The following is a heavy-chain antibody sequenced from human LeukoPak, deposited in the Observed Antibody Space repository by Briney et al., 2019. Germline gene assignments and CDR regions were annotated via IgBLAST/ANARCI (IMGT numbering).Heavy chain of an antibody. CDR3: ARARGYSSTWSTNFDP. CDR1: GYTFTSYG. V-gene: IGHV1-18*01. D-gene: IGHD6-13*01. J-gene: IGHJ5*02. CDR2: ISANNGNT. Sequence: ASVKVSCKASGYTFTSYGISWVRQAPGQGLEWMGWISANNGNTNYAQKLQGRVTMTTDTSTSTAYMELRSLRSDDTAVYYCARARGYSSTWSTNFDPWGQGTLVTVSS.